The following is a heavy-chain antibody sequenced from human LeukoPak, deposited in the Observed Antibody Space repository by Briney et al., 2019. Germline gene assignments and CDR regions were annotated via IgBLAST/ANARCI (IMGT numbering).Heavy chain of an antibody. CDR3: ARGGYYDSSSPFDY. J-gene: IGHJ4*02. Sequence: GASXKVSCKASGGTFISYAISWVRQAPGQGLEWMGRIIPIFGTANYAQKFQGRVTITTDESTSTAYMELSSLRSEDTAVYYCARGGYYDSSSPFDYWGQGTLVTVSS. D-gene: IGHD3-22*01. CDR1: GGTFISYA. CDR2: IIPIFGTA. V-gene: IGHV1-69*05.